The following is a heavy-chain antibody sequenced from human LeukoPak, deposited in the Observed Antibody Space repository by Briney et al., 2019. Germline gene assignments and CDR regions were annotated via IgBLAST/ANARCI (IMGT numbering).Heavy chain of an antibody. CDR1: GFTFSGST. CDR3: TSYYYYDSSSPIGLVWY. CDR2: IRSKGNDYAT. Sequence: GGSLRLSCAASGFTFSGSTMHWVRQASGKGLEWIGRIRSKGNDYATAYAASVKGKSTISRDDSKNTAYLQMNSLKTEDTAFYYCTSYYYYDSSSPIGLVWYWGQGTLVTVSS. J-gene: IGHJ4*02. D-gene: IGHD3-22*01. V-gene: IGHV3-73*01.